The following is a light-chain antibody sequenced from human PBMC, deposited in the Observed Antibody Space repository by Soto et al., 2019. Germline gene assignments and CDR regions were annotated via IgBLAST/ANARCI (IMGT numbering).Light chain of an antibody. CDR3: QQYHNWPYT. CDR2: GAS. V-gene: IGKV3-15*01. Sequence: EIVMTQSPATLSVSPGERATLSCRASQSVSSNLAWYQQKPGQAPRLLIYGASTRATGIPARFSGSGSGTEFTLTIRSLHSEDFAVYYCQQYHNWPYTFGQGTKVDIK. J-gene: IGKJ2*01. CDR1: QSVSSN.